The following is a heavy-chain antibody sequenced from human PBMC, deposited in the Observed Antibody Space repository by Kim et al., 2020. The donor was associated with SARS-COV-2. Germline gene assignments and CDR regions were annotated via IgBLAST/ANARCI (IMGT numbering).Heavy chain of an antibody. CDR2: ISSSSSTI. CDR1: GFTFSSYS. V-gene: IGHV3-48*02. J-gene: IGHJ6*02. Sequence: GGSLRLSCAASGFTFSSYSMNWVRQAPGKGLEWVSYISSSSSTIYYADSVKGRFTISRDNAKNSLYLQMNSLRDEDTAVYYCARDPQVRKPPLHYYYYGMDVWGQGTTVTVSS. CDR3: ARDPQVRKPPLHYYYYGMDV.